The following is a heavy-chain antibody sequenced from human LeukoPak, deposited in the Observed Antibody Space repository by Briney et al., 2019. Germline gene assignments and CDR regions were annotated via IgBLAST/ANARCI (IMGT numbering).Heavy chain of an antibody. D-gene: IGHD4-11*01. CDR1: GVSISSGGYY. CDR3: ARGPVRDYSNY. J-gene: IGHJ4*02. Sequence: SETLSLTCTVSGVSISSGGYYWSWIRQHPGKGLEWIGYIYYSGSTYYNPSLKSRLTISLDTSSNQFSLKLNSVTAAETAVYYCARGPVRDYSNYWGQGTLVTVSS. CDR2: IYYSGST. V-gene: IGHV4-31*03.